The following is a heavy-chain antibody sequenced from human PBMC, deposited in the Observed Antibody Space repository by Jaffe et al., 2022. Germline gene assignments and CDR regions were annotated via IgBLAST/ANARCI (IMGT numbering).Heavy chain of an antibody. J-gene: IGHJ4*02. CDR2: IYHSGST. Sequence: QVQLQESGPGLVKPSETLSLTCAVSGYSISSGYYWGWIRQPPGKGLEWIGSIYHSGSTYYNPSLKSRVTISVDTSKNQFSLKLSSVTAADTAVYYCARGAEYYYDSSGYYYFDYWGQGTLVTVSS. V-gene: IGHV4-38-2*01. CDR1: GYSISSGYY. CDR3: ARGAEYYYDSSGYYYFDY. D-gene: IGHD3-22*01.